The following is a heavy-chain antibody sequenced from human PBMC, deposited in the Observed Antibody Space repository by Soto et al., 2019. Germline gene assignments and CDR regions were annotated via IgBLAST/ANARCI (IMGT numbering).Heavy chain of an antibody. J-gene: IGHJ5*02. D-gene: IGHD3-10*01. Sequence: QVQLQESGPGLVKPSETLSLTCTVSGGSISSYYWSWIRQPPGKGLEWIGFIFYSGGTSYNPSLKCGAIILIDTSDDQYSLKLNSVTAADKAVYYCASRFGDPGLSVASWGQGPVVAVSS. V-gene: IGHV4-59*01. CDR3: ASRFGDPGLSVAS. CDR2: IFYSGGT. CDR1: GGSISSYY.